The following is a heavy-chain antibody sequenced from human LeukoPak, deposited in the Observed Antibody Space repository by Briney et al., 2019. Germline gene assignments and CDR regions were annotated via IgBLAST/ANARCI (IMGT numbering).Heavy chain of an antibody. CDR3: ARGFRGTAMVTEYYFDY. V-gene: IGHV4-39*07. CDR1: GGSISSSSYY. Sequence: SETLSLTCTVSGGSISSSSYYWGWIRQPPGKGLEWIGSIYYSGSTYYNPSLKSRVTISVDTSKNQFSLKLSSVTAADTAVYYCARGFRGTAMVTEYYFDYWGQGTLVTVSS. J-gene: IGHJ4*02. D-gene: IGHD5-18*01. CDR2: IYYSGST.